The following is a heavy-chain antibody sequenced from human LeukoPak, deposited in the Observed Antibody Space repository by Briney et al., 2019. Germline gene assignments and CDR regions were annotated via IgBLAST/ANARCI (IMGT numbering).Heavy chain of an antibody. CDR3: AKVGSSGWYKAIDY. J-gene: IGHJ4*02. Sequence: PGGSLRLSCAASGFTFSSYAMSWVRQAPGRGLEWVSAISGSGGSTYYADSVKGRFTISRDNSKNTLYLQMNSLRAEDTAVYYCAKVGSSGWYKAIDYWGQGTLVTVSS. V-gene: IGHV3-23*01. D-gene: IGHD6-19*01. CDR2: ISGSGGST. CDR1: GFTFSSYA.